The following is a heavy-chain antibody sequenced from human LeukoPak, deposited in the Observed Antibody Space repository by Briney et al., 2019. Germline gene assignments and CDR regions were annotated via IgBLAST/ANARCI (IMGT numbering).Heavy chain of an antibody. CDR3: AKSLVSDS. J-gene: IGHJ4*02. V-gene: IGHV3-30*18. Sequence: GGSLRLSCAASGFTFSNYGMQWVRQAPGKGLEWVAVVSYDGGTKVYADSVKGRFTISRDNAKNSLYLQMNSLRDEDTAVYYCAKSLVSDSWGQGTLVTVSS. CDR2: VSYDGGTK. D-gene: IGHD3-16*01. CDR1: GFTFSNYG.